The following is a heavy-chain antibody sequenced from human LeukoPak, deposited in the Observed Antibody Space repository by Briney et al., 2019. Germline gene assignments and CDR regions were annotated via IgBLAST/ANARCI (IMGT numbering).Heavy chain of an antibody. CDR1: GFTFSSYA. D-gene: IGHD4-17*01. J-gene: IGHJ4*02. CDR2: IVDSDGSA. Sequence: GGSLRLSCAASGFTFSSYAMSWVRQAPGKGLEWVSGIVDSDGSAYYADSVRARFTISRDNSKNTLYLQMNSLRAEDTAVYYCAKDCTVTRGRGWYFDYWGQGALVTVSS. V-gene: IGHV3-23*01. CDR3: AKDCTVTRGRGWYFDY.